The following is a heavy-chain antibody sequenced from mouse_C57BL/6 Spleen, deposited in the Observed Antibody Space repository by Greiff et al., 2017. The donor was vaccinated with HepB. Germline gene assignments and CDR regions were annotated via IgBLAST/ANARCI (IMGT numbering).Heavy chain of an antibody. V-gene: IGHV1-64*01. D-gene: IGHD2-10*02. CDR1: GYTFTSYW. J-gene: IGHJ2*01. CDR3: ARPYGKNYFDY. Sequence: QVQLKQPGAELVKPGASVKLSCKASGYTFTSYWMHWVKQRPGQGLEWIGMIHPNSGSTNYNEKFKSKATLTVDKSSSTAYMQLSSLTSEDSAVYYCARPYGKNYFDYWGQGTTLTVSS. CDR2: IHPNSGST.